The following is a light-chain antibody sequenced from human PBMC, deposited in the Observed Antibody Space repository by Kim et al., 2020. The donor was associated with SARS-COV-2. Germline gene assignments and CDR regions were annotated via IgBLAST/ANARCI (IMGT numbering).Light chain of an antibody. CDR3: NSYTSSSTLV. V-gene: IGLV2-14*03. CDR2: DVT. Sequence: GQSITISCTGTSSDVGGYDYVSWYQQHPGEAPKLMIFDVTKRPSGVSNRFSGSRSGNTASLTISGLQAEDEADYYCNSYTSSSTLVFGGGTQLTVL. CDR1: SSDVGGYDY. J-gene: IGLJ3*02.